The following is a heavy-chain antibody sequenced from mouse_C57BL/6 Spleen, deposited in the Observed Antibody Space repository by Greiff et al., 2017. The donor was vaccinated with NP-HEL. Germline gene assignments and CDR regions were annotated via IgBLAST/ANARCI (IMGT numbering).Heavy chain of an antibody. CDR1: GFSLTSYG. CDR3: AKKSPDYYGSSEYFDV. J-gene: IGHJ1*03. D-gene: IGHD1-1*01. Sequence: QVQLQQSGPGLVQPSQSLSITCTVSGFSLTSYGVHWVRQSPGKGLEWLGVIWRGGSTDYNAAFMSRLSITKDNSKSQVFFKMNSLQADDTAIYYCAKKSPDYYGSSEYFDVWGTGTTVTVSS. V-gene: IGHV2-5*01. CDR2: IWRGGST.